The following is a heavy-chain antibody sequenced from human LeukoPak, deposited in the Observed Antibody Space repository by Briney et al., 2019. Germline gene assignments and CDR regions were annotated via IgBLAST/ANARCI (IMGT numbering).Heavy chain of an antibody. D-gene: IGHD3-9*01. CDR3: AIDSPQRPPGVDY. V-gene: IGHV3-21*01. CDR1: GFTFSSYA. CDR2: ISSSSSYI. J-gene: IGHJ4*02. Sequence: GGSLRLSCAASGFTFSSYAMSWVRQAPGKGLEWVSSISSSSSYIYYADSVKGRFTISRDNAKNSLYLQMNSLRAEDTAVYYCAIDSPQRPPGVDYWGQGTLVTVSS.